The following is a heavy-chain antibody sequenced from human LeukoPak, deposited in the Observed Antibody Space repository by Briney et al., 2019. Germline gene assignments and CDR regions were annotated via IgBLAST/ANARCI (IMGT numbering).Heavy chain of an antibody. Sequence: GRSLRLSCAASGFTFSSYGMHWVRQAPGKGLEWVAVISYDGSNKYYADSVKGRFTISRDNSKNTLYLQMNSLRAEDTAVYYCARALSSSWWGYFDYWGQGTLVTVSS. CDR3: ARALSSSWWGYFDY. CDR2: ISYDGSNK. D-gene: IGHD6-13*01. J-gene: IGHJ4*02. CDR1: GFTFSSYG. V-gene: IGHV3-30*03.